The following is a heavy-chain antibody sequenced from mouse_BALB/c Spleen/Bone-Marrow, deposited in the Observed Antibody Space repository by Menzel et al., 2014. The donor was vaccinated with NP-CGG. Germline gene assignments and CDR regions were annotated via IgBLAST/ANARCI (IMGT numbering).Heavy chain of an antibody. CDR1: GYTFSSYW. D-gene: IGHD1-1*01. J-gene: IGHJ4*01. CDR3: ARYGNFLAMDY. CDR2: ISPTTGYT. V-gene: IGHV1-7*01. Sequence: QVQLKESGAELAKPGASVKMSCKASGYTFSSYWVHWVKQRPGQGLEWIGYISPTTGYTEYSQKFKDKATLTADKSSSTAYMQLSSLTSEDSAVYYCARYGNFLAMDYWGQGTSVTVSS.